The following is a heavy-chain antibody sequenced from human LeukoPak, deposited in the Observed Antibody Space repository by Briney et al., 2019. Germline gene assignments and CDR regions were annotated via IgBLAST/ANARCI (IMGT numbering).Heavy chain of an antibody. D-gene: IGHD5-12*01. Sequence: GGSLRLSCAASGFTFSSYWMSWVRQAPGKGLEWVANIKQDGSEKYYVGSVKGRFTISRDNAKNSLYLQMNSLRAEDTAVYYCARIGSGYDWVLYYYYYMDVWGKGTTVTVSS. CDR3: ARIGSGYDWVLYYYYYMDV. V-gene: IGHV3-7*01. CDR2: IKQDGSEK. CDR1: GFTFSSYW. J-gene: IGHJ6*03.